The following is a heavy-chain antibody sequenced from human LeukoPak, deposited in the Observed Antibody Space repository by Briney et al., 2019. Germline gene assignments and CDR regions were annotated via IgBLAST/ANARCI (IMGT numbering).Heavy chain of an antibody. CDR3: ARGSSFDGYCSAGACDAGYYVS. CDR2: INHRGSS. Sequence: PSETLSLTRAVYGESFSAYFWNWIRQAPGKPLEYIGEINHRGSSHYNPSLKSRVTLPVDTSKNQFSLKLTSVTAADTAVYFCARGSSFDGYCSAGACDAGYYVSWGQGTPVTVSS. CDR1: GESFSAYF. V-gene: IGHV4-34*01. D-gene: IGHD2-15*01. J-gene: IGHJ4*02.